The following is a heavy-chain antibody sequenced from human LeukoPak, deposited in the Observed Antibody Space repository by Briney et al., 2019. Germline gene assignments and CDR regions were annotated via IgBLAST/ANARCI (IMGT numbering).Heavy chain of an antibody. CDR3: ARGSGWNAFDP. V-gene: IGHV4-61*02. CDR1: GGSITSDLYY. J-gene: IGHJ5*02. D-gene: IGHD6-19*01. CDR2: IYTNGWT. Sequence: SETLSLTCSVSGGSITSDLYYWTWIRLPAGKGLEWIGRIYTNGWTDYNPSLKSRVTISVDTSKNHFSLKLTFVTAADTALYYCARGSGWNAFDPWGQGTLVTVSS.